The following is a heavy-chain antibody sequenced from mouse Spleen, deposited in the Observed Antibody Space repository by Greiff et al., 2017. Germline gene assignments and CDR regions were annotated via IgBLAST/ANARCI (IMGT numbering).Heavy chain of an antibody. CDR2: ISYDGSN. CDR1: GYSITSGYY. V-gene: IGHV3-6*01. D-gene: IGHD1-1*01. J-gene: IGHJ1*01. Sequence: LQESGPGLVKPSQSLSLTCSVTGYSITSGYYWNWIRQFPGNKLEWMGYISYDGSNNYNPSLKNRISITRDTSKNQFFLKLNSVTTEDTATYYCARGDYGSSYWYFDVWGAGTTVTVSS. CDR3: ARGDYGSSYWYFDV.